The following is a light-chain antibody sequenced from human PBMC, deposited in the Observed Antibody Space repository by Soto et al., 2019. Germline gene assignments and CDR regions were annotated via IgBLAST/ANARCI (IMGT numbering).Light chain of an antibody. CDR2: GAS. J-gene: IGKJ5*01. V-gene: IGKV3-20*01. Sequence: EIVLTQSPGTLSLSPGEKATLSCRASQSVSSSYLACYQQKPGQAPRLLIYGASSRATGIPDRFSGSGCGTDFTLTISRLEPEDFAVYYCQQYGSSITFGLGTRLEI. CDR1: QSVSSSY. CDR3: QQYGSSIT.